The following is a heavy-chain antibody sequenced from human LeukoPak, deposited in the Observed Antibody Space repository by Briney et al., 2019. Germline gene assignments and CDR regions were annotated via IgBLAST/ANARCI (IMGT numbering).Heavy chain of an antibody. CDR3: AEAPLFDY. CDR2: IRFDGSDK. J-gene: IGHJ4*02. CDR1: GFTFSDYW. V-gene: IGHV3-30*02. Sequence: PGGSLRLSCAASGFTFSDYWMHWVRQAPGKGLEWVAFIRFDGSDKFYADSVKGRFTISRDNSKNTLYLQMDSLRGEDTAVYYCAEAPLFDYWGQGTLVTVSS.